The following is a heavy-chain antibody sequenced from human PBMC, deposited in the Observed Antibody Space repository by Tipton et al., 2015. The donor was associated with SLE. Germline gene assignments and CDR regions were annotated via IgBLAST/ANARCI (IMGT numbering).Heavy chain of an antibody. V-gene: IGHV4-39*07. CDR1: GGSVSSGSYY. Sequence: TLSLTCTVSGGSVSSGSYYWSWIRQPPGKGLEWIGTIYYSGSSYSTPSLKSRVTISVDTSKNQFSLKLSSVTAADTAVYYCARARSLITGTTGGTFDYWGQGTLVTVSS. J-gene: IGHJ4*02. CDR3: ARARSLITGTTGGTFDY. D-gene: IGHD1-20*01. CDR2: IYYSGSS.